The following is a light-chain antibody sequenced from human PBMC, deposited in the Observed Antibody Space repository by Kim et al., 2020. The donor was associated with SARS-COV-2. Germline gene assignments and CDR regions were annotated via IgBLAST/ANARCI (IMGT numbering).Light chain of an antibody. CDR3: QSYDSSLGGYV. V-gene: IGLV1-40*01. Sequence: QSLLTQPPSVSGAPGQRVIISCTGSSSNIGATFDVLWYQHLPGTAPKLLIFGNTHRPSGVPDRFSGSKSGTSASLAITGLQAEDEADYYCQSYDSSLGGYVFGSGTKVTVL. CDR1: SSNIGATFD. J-gene: IGLJ1*01. CDR2: GNT.